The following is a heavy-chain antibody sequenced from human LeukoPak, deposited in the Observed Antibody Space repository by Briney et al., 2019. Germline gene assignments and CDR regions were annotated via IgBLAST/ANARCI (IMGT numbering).Heavy chain of an antibody. V-gene: IGHV4-61*02. Sequence: SETLSLTCTVSGGSISSGSYYWSWIRQPAGKGLEWIGRIHTSGSTNYNPSLKSRVTISVDTSKNQFSLKLSSVTAADTAVYYCARGRGYYYYMDVWGKGTTVTISS. D-gene: IGHD3-10*01. CDR1: GGSISSGSYY. CDR2: IHTSGST. CDR3: ARGRGYYYYMDV. J-gene: IGHJ6*03.